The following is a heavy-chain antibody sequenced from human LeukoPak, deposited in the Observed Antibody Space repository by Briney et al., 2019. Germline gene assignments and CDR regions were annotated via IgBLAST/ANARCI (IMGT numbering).Heavy chain of an antibody. V-gene: IGHV4-39*07. CDR1: GGSITSTSYY. CDR3: AREGGRDGYNIYLQLDY. D-gene: IGHD5-24*01. Sequence: SETLSLTCTVSGGSITSTSYYWGWIRQPPGKGLEWIGSIYYSGSTYYNPSLKSRVTISVDTSKNQFSLKLSSVTAADTAVYYCAREGGRDGYNIYLQLDYWGQGTLVTVSS. CDR2: IYYSGST. J-gene: IGHJ4*02.